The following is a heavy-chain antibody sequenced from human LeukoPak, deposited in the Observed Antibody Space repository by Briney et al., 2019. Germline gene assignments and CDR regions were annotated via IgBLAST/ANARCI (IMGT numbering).Heavy chain of an antibody. CDR3: VRDSNPYCQSDCNYDAFDP. Sequence: GGPLRLSCAASGFKFSDYWMTWVRQAPGKGLEGVANIKRDGSKKSYMDSVKGRFTNSRDNAKNSLYLQMKSLKAEDTAVYYCVRDSNPYCQSDCNYDAFDPWGQGAMVTVSP. CDR2: IKRDGSKK. CDR1: GFKFSDYW. J-gene: IGHJ3*01. D-gene: IGHD2-21*02. V-gene: IGHV3-7*01.